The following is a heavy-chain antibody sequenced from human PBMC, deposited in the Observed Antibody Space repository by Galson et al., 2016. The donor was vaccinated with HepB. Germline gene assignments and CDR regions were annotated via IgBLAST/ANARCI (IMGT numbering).Heavy chain of an antibody. J-gene: IGHJ4*02. CDR2: IWHDGSNK. D-gene: IGHD3-22*01. Sequence: SLRLSCAASGFTFGSYGMHWVRQTPGKGLEWVAFIWHDGSNKYYVDSVKGRFTISRDNSKKMVYLQMNSLRAEDTAVYYCHCFDSSGPLDYWGQGTLVTVSS. CDR3: HCFDSSGPLDY. CDR1: GFTFGSYG. V-gene: IGHV3-33*01.